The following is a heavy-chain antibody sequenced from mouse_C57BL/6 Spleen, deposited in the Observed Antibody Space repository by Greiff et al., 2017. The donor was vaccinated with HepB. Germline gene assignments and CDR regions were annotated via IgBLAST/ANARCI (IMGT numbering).Heavy chain of an antibody. CDR1: GYTFTDHT. J-gene: IGHJ4*01. Sequence: VQLQQSDAELVKPGASVKISCKVSGYTFTDHTIHWMKQRPEQGLEWIGYIYPRDGSTKYNDKFKGKATLTADKSTSTAYMTLNSLTSEDSAVYFCARNVQVHYYAMDYWGKGTSVTVSS. V-gene: IGHV1-78*01. CDR2: IYPRDGST. CDR3: ARNVQVHYYAMDY.